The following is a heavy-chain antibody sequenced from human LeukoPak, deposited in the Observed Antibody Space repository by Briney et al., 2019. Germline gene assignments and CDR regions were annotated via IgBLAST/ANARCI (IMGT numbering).Heavy chain of an antibody. D-gene: IGHD3-22*01. CDR2: IRDSAGGT. J-gene: IGHJ4*02. Sequence: SGGSLRLSCAVSGITLSNYGMSWVRQAPGKGLEWVAGIRDSAGGTNYADSVKGRFTVSRDNSKNTLYLQMNSLRAEDTAVYYCARGGLYYYDSSGYPLPYDYWGQRTLVTVSS. CDR1: GITLSNYG. CDR3: ARGGLYYYDSSGYPLPYDY. V-gene: IGHV3-23*01.